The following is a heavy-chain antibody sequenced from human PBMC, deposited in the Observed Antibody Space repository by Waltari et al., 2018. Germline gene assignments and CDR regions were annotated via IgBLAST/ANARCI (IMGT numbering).Heavy chain of an antibody. Sequence: QVQLQQWGAGLLKPSETLSLTCAVYGGSFSGYYWSWIRQPPGKGLEWIGEINHSGSTNYNPSLKSRVTISVDTSKNQFSLKLSSVTAADTAVYYCARFHDDSNYYFDYWGQGTLVTVSS. CDR1: GGSFSGYY. J-gene: IGHJ4*02. CDR2: INHSGST. D-gene: IGHD4-4*01. CDR3: ARFHDDSNYYFDY. V-gene: IGHV4-34*01.